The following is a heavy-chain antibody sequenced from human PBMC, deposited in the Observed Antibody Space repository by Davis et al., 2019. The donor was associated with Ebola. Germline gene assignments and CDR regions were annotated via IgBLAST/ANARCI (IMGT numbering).Heavy chain of an antibody. CDR1: GYTFTGYY. CDR2: INPNSGGT. V-gene: IGHV1-2*02. Sequence: ASVKVSCQASGYTFTGYYMHWVRQAPGQGLEWMGWINPNSGGTNYAQKFQGRVTMTRDTSISTAYMELSRLRSDDTAVYYCARDRGDYGDDYYYGMDVWGQGTTVTVSS. CDR3: ARDRGDYGDDYYYGMDV. J-gene: IGHJ6*02. D-gene: IGHD4-17*01.